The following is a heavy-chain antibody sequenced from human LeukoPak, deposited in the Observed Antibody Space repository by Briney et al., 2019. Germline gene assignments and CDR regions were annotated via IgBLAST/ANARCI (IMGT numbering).Heavy chain of an antibody. CDR2: INHSGST. CDR1: GGSFSGYY. Sequence: KPSETLSLTCAVYGGSFSGYYWSWIRQPPGKGLEWIGEINHSGSTNYNPSLKSRVTISVDTSKNQFSLKLSSVTAADTAVYYCARASPFAARRKYNWFDPWGQGTLVTVSS. V-gene: IGHV4-34*01. J-gene: IGHJ5*02. CDR3: ARASPFAARRKYNWFDP. D-gene: IGHD6-6*01.